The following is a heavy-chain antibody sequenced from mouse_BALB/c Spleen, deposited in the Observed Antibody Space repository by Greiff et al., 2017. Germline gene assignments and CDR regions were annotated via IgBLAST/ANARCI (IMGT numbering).Heavy chain of an antibody. CDR3: ARWLLRAWFAY. Sequence: DVQLVESGGGLVKPGGSLKLSCAASGFTFSSYAMSWVRQTPEKRLEWVASISSGGSTYYPDSVKGRFTISRDNARNILYLQMSSLRSEDTAMYYCARWLLRAWFAYWGQGTLVTVSA. D-gene: IGHD2-3*01. V-gene: IGHV5-6-5*01. CDR1: GFTFSSYA. J-gene: IGHJ3*01. CDR2: ISSGGST.